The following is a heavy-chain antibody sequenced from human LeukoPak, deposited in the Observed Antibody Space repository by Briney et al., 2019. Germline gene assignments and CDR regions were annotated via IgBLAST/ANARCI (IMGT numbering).Heavy chain of an antibody. J-gene: IGHJ5*02. V-gene: IGHV4-34*01. CDR2: INHSGST. D-gene: IGHD5-18*01. CDR3: ARVSTATSTYWFDP. Sequence: PSETLPLTCAVYGGSFSGYYWSWTRQPPGKGLEWIGEINHSGSTNYNPSLKSRVTISVDTSKNQFSLKLSSVTAADTAVYYCARVSTATSTYWFDPWGQGTLVTVSS. CDR1: GGSFSGYY.